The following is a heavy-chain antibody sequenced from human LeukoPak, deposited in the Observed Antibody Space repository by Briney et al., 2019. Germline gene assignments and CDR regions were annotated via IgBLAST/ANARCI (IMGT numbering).Heavy chain of an antibody. Sequence: SSVKVSCKASGGTFSSYAISWVRQAPGQGLEWMGRIIPIFGTANYAQKFQGRVTITTDESTSTAYMELSSLRSEDTAVYYCARGDEDYGDYVMWGQGTLVTVSS. CDR3: ARGDEDYGDYVM. CDR2: IIPIFGTA. V-gene: IGHV1-69*05. CDR1: GGTFSSYA. D-gene: IGHD4-17*01. J-gene: IGHJ4*02.